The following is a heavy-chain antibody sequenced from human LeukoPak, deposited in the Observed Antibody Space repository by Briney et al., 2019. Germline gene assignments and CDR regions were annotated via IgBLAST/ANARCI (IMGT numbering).Heavy chain of an antibody. Sequence: SETLSLTCTVSGGSISGYYWSWIRQPPGKGLEWIGYIYSSGSTYYNPSLKSRVTISVDTSKNQFSLRLSSVTAADTAVYYCARHDAVTAIRRGFDYWGQGTLVTVSS. CDR3: ARHDAVTAIRRGFDY. CDR1: GGSISGYY. D-gene: IGHD2-21*02. CDR2: IYSSGST. V-gene: IGHV4-59*08. J-gene: IGHJ4*02.